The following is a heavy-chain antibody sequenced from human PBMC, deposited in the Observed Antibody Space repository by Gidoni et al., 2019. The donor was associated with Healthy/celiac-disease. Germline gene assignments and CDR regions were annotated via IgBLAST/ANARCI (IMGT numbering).Heavy chain of an antibody. J-gene: IGHJ3*02. Sequence: QVQLVQSGAEVKKPGASVKVSCKASGYPFTSYYMHWVRQAPGQGLEWMGIINPSGGSTSYAQKFQGRVTMTRDTSTSTVYMELSSLRSEDTAVYYCARPSYDILTGYSSAFDIWGQGTMVTVSS. CDR3: ARPSYDILTGYSSAFDI. CDR1: GYPFTSYY. D-gene: IGHD3-9*01. V-gene: IGHV1-46*01. CDR2: INPSGGST.